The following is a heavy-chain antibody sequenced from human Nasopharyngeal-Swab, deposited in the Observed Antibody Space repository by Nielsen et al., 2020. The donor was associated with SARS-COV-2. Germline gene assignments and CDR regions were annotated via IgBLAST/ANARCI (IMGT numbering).Heavy chain of an antibody. CDR2: IYYSGST. CDR1: GGSISSGGYY. CDR3: ARVRIVVVPAARPYYYGIDV. V-gene: IGHV4-31*03. D-gene: IGHD2-2*01. Sequence: SETLSLTCTVSGGSISSGGYYWSCIRQDPGKGLEWIGYIYYSGSTYSNPSLKSRVTISVDTSKNQFSLKLSSVAAADTAVYYCARVRIVVVPAARPYYYGIDVWGQGTTVTVSS. J-gene: IGHJ6*02.